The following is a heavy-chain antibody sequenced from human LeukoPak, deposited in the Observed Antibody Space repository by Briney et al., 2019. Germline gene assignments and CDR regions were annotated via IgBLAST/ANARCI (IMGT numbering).Heavy chain of an antibody. CDR3: ARGYTVGATKSPFQH. CDR2: INPNSGGT. V-gene: IGHV1-2*02. J-gene: IGHJ1*01. CDR1: GGTFSSYA. Sequence: ASVKVSCKASGGTFSSYAISWVRQAPGQGLEWMGWINPNSGGTNYAQKFQGRVTMTRDTSISTAYMELSRLRSDGTAVYYCARGYTVGATKSPFQHWGQGTLVTVSS. D-gene: IGHD1-26*01.